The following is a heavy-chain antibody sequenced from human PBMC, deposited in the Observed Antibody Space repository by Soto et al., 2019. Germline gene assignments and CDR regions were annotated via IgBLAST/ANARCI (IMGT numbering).Heavy chain of an antibody. V-gene: IGHV4-39*01. CDR1: GGSISSSSYY. D-gene: IGHD5-18*01. CDR2: IYYSGST. J-gene: IGHJ4*02. Sequence: SETLSLTCTVSGGSISSSSYYWGWIRQPPGKGLEWIGSIYYSGSTYYNPSLKSRVTISVDTSKNQFSLKLSSVTAADTAVYYCARHIGYRIQLWSNFDYWGQGTLVTVSS. CDR3: ARHIGYRIQLWSNFDY.